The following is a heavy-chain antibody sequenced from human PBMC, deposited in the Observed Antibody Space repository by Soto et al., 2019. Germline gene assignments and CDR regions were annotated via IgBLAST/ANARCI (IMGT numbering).Heavy chain of an antibody. J-gene: IGHJ4*02. CDR3: SRDPQVGFDY. Sequence: QVHLVQSRAEVKKPGASVKVSCKTSGYTFTSYGISWVRQAPGQGLEWMGWISAYNGKTNYVQKFQDRVTMTRDTSTSTAYVELRALKSDDTAVYYCSRDPQVGFDYWGQGTLVTVSS. V-gene: IGHV1-18*04. CDR1: GYTFTSYG. CDR2: ISAYNGKT.